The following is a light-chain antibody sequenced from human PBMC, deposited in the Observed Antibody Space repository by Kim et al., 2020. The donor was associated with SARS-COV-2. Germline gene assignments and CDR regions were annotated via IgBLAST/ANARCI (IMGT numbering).Light chain of an antibody. CDR1: QSVDGW. CDR2: QAS. V-gene: IGKV1-5*03. J-gene: IGKJ1*01. Sequence: DIQMTQSPSTLSAFVGNRVTITCRASQSVDGWLAWYQQKPGKAPKLLIYQASKLASGVPSRFSGSGSGTDFTLTISNLQPDDSAIYYCKQYEAYWTFG. CDR3: KQYEAYWT.